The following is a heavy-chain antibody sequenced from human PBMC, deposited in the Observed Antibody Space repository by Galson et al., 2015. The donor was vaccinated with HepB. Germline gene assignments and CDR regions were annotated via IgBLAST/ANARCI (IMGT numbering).Heavy chain of an antibody. CDR1: GFTFSSYG. CDR3: ARDCTNGVCSEYYYYYGMDV. J-gene: IGHJ6*02. D-gene: IGHD2-8*01. Sequence: SLRLSCAASGFTFSSYGMHWVRQAPGKGLEWVAVIWYDGSNKYYADSVKGRFTISRDNSKNTLYLQMNSLRAEDTAVYYCARDCTNGVCSEYYYYYGMDVWGQGTTVTVSS. CDR2: IWYDGSNK. V-gene: IGHV3-33*01.